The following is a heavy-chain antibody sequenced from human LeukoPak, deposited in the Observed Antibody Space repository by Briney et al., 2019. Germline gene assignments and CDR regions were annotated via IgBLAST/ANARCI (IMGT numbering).Heavy chain of an antibody. CDR2: IRSKANSYAT. CDR3: AKELSTARYYYYYMDV. Sequence: GSLRLSCAASGFTFSGSAMHWVRQASGKGLEWVGRIRSKANSYATAYAASVKGRFTISRDDSKNTAYLQMNSLRAEDTAVYYCAKELSTARYYYYYMDVWGKGTTVTVSS. V-gene: IGHV3-73*01. J-gene: IGHJ6*03. D-gene: IGHD6-6*01. CDR1: GFTFSGSA.